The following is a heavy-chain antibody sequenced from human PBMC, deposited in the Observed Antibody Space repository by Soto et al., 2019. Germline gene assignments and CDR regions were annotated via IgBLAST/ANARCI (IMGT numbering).Heavy chain of an antibody. CDR2: ISWNSGSI. D-gene: IGHD2-2*01. CDR3: AKASPPHCSSTSCSGEAFDY. V-gene: IGHV3-9*01. CDR1: GFTFDDYA. Sequence: EVQLVESGGGLVQPGRSLRLSCAASGFTFDDYAMHWVQQAPGKGLEWVSGISWNSGSIGYADSVKGRFTISRDNAKNSLYLQMNSLRAEDTALYYCAKASPPHCSSTSCSGEAFDYWGQGTLVTVSS. J-gene: IGHJ4*02.